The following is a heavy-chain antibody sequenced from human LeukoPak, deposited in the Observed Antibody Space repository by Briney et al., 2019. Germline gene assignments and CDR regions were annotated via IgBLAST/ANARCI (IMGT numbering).Heavy chain of an antibody. J-gene: IGHJ4*02. Sequence: SETLSLTCTVSGGSISTSNYYWGWIRQPPGKGLEWIGNIFYSGSTYYSPSLKSRVTISVDTSKNQFSLKLSSVTAADTAVYYCARHQWELVHFDYWGQGTLVTVSS. CDR2: IFYSGST. CDR3: ARHQWELVHFDY. V-gene: IGHV4-39*01. D-gene: IGHD1-26*01. CDR1: GGSISTSNYY.